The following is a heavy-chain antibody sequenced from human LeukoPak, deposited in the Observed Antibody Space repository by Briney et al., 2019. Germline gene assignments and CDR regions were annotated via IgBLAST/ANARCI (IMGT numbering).Heavy chain of an antibody. V-gene: IGHV1-69*05. Sequence: GASVKVSCKASGYTFTSYDINWVRQATGQGLEWMGRIIPIFGTANYAQKFQGRVTITTDESTSTAYMELGSLRSEDTAVYYCASGETTFDYWGQGTLVTVSS. CDR2: IIPIFGTA. CDR3: ASGETTFDY. J-gene: IGHJ4*02. D-gene: IGHD2-21*01. CDR1: GYTFTSYD.